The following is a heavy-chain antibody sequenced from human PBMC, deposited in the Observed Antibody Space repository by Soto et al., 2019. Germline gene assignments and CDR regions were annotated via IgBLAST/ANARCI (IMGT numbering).Heavy chain of an antibody. V-gene: IGHV1-69*01. CDR3: ARPYRENDFYAMEV. D-gene: IGHD1-1*01. CDR2: IIPMFGIG. CDR1: GGSFSNYA. J-gene: IGHJ6*04. Sequence: QVQLVQSGAEVKMPGSSVRVSCKASGGSFSNYAISWVRQAPGQGLEWMGGIIPMFGIGNYAEKFLGRVTITADESTSTSHRELSSLRSEDTAVYFCARPYRENDFYAMEVWGEGTTVTVSS.